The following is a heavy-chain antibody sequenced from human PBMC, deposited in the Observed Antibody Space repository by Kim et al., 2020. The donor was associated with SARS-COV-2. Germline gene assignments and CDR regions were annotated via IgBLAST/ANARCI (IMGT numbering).Heavy chain of an antibody. CDR2: ISAYNGNT. Sequence: ASVKVSCKASGYTFTSYGISWVRQAPGQGLEWMGWISAYNGNTNYAQKLQGRVTMTTDTSTSTAYMELRSLRSDDTAVYYCARDEADTAMVSSDYWGQGTLVTVSS. D-gene: IGHD5-18*01. V-gene: IGHV1-18*01. CDR1: GYTFTSYG. J-gene: IGHJ4*02. CDR3: ARDEADTAMVSSDY.